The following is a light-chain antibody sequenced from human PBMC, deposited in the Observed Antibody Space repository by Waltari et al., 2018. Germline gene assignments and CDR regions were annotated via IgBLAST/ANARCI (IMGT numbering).Light chain of an antibody. CDR3: QQYRDWYS. CDR1: HGIGTN. V-gene: IGKV3-15*01. Sequence: EIVMTQSPAILPVSPGAGATLSCRASHGIGTNLAWYQKKPGQAHRLLIYDASTRAPGIPARFTGGGSETEFTLVISSLQSEDSALYFCQQYRDWYSFGQGTKLEIK. CDR2: DAS. J-gene: IGKJ2*01.